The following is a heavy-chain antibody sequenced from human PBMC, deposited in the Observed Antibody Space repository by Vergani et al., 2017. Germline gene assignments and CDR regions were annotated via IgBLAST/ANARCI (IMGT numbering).Heavy chain of an antibody. Sequence: EVQMVESGGGLVKPGGSLRLSCVASGFTFSHYSMNWVRQAPGKGLEWVSAIGTAGDTYYPGSVKGRFTISRENAKNSLYLQMNGLRAEDTAVYYCARRDSSSPALDYWGQGTLVTVSS. J-gene: IGHJ4*02. CDR1: GFTFSHYS. D-gene: IGHD6-6*01. CDR2: IGTAGDT. CDR3: ARRDSSSPALDY. V-gene: IGHV3-13*01.